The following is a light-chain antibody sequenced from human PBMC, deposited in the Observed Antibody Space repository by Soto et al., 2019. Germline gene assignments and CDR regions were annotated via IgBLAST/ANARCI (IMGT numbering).Light chain of an antibody. J-gene: IGLJ2*01. CDR3: EAWDDSLNGPL. CDR2: SSN. CDR1: SSNIGRNT. Sequence: QSVLTQPPSASGTPGQRVTISCSGSSSNIGRNTVNWYQQLPGTAPKLLIYSSNQRPSGVPDRFSGSRSGTSASLAISGLQSEDEADYYCEAWDDSLNGPLFGGGTKLTVL. V-gene: IGLV1-44*01.